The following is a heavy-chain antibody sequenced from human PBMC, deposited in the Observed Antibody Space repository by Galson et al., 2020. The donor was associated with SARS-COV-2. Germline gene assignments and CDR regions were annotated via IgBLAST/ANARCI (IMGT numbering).Heavy chain of an antibody. CDR3: ARAPMVTSFGVVIMPDYYYYGMDV. Sequence: ASVKVSCKASGYTFTGYYMHWVRQAPGQGLEWMGWINPNSGGTNYAQKFQGRVTMTRDTSISTAYMELSRLRSDDTAVYYCARAPMVTSFGVVIMPDYYYYGMDVWGQGTTVTVSS. CDR2: INPNSGGT. CDR1: GYTFTGYY. D-gene: IGHD3-3*01. J-gene: IGHJ6*02. V-gene: IGHV1-2*02.